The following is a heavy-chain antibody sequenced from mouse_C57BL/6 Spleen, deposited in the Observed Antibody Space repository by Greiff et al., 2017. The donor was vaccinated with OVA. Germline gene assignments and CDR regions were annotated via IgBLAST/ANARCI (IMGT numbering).Heavy chain of an antibody. CDR1: GYTFTSYW. CDR2: IDPSDSYT. CDR3: ARVHYGSRSYFDY. Sequence: VQLQQPGAELVMPGASVKLSCKASGYTFTSYWMHWVKQRPGQGLEWIGEIDPSDSYTNYNQKFKGKSTLTVDKSYSTAYMQLSSLTSEDSAVYYCARVHYGSRSYFDYWGQGTTLTVSS. V-gene: IGHV1-69*01. D-gene: IGHD1-1*01. J-gene: IGHJ2*01.